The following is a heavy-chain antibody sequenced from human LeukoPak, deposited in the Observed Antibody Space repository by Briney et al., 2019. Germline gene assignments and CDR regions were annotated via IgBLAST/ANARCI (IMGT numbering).Heavy chain of an antibody. CDR2: INHSGST. V-gene: IGHV4-34*01. CDR3: ARGELRVGATVGSWFDP. CDR1: GGSFSGYY. J-gene: IGHJ5*02. Sequence: PSETLSLTCAVYGGSFSGYYWSWIRQPPGKGLEWIGEINHSGSTNYNPSLKSRVTISVDTSKNQFSLKLSSVTAADTAVYYCARGELRVGATVGSWFDPWGQGTLVTVSS. D-gene: IGHD1-26*01.